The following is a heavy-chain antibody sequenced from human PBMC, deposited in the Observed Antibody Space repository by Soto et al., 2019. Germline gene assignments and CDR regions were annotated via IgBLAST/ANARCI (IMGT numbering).Heavy chain of an antibody. CDR1: GDSISSSTNY. CDR3: ASYYYVSGDYSSFDY. Sequence: PSETLSLTCTVSGDSISSSTNYWGWIRQSPGKGLEWIGNIHYSGSTYYNPSLKSRVTISVDTSKNQFSLKLSSVTAADRAVYYCASYYYVSGDYSSFDYWGRVTLIVVYS. CDR2: IHYSGST. J-gene: IGHJ4*02. D-gene: IGHD3-10*01. V-gene: IGHV4-39*01.